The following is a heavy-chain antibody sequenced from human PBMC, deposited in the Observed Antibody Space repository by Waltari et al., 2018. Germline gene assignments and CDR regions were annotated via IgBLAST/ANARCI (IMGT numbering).Heavy chain of an antibody. CDR2: IKQDGSEK. D-gene: IGHD4-17*01. Sequence: EVQLVESGGGLVQPGGSLRLSCVASGFTFSSYWMSWVRQAPGKGLEWVANIKQDGSEKYYVDSVKGRFTISRDNAKNSLYLQMNSLRAEDTAVYYCASGITTVTIFGYWGQGTLVTVSS. CDR1: GFTFSSYW. CDR3: ASGITTVTIFGY. J-gene: IGHJ4*02. V-gene: IGHV3-7*01.